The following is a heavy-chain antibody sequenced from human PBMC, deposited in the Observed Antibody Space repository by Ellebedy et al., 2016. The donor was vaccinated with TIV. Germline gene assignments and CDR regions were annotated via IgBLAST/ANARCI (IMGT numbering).Heavy chain of an antibody. D-gene: IGHD2-21*02. Sequence: SETLSLXCTVSGGSISSYYWSWIRQPPGKGLEWIGYIYYSGSTNYNPSLKSRVTISVDTSKNQFSLKLSSVTAADTAVYYCAREVVTADYDAFDIWGQGTMVTVSS. J-gene: IGHJ3*02. CDR2: IYYSGST. CDR3: AREVVTADYDAFDI. CDR1: GGSISSYY. V-gene: IGHV4-59*01.